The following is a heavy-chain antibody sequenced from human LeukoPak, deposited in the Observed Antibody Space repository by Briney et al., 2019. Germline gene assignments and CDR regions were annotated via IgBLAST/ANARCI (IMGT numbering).Heavy chain of an antibody. J-gene: IGHJ6*03. CDR3: ARGPLTPRGYYYYMDV. D-gene: IGHD3-10*01. CDR1: GFSFSGYW. V-gene: IGHV3-74*01. Sequence: GGSLRLSCAASGFSFSGYWMHWVRQAPGKGLVWVSRNEDGSFTSYADSVKGRFTISRDNAKNSLYLQMNSLRAEDTAVYYCARGPLTPRGYYYYMDVWGKGTTVTVSS. CDR2: NEDGSFT.